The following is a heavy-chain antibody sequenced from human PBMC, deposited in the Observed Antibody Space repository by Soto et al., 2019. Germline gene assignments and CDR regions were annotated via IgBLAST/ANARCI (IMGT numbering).Heavy chain of an antibody. V-gene: IGHV3-23*01. D-gene: IGHD6-6*01. CDR3: AKEYSTSFDY. CDR2: ISAGGSNT. Sequence: LRLSCAASGFTFSNYAMNWVRQAPGKGLEWVSAISAGGSNTNYADSVKGRFTISSDTSKNTLYLQMNSLRAEDTAVYYCAKEYSTSFDYWGQGSLVTVSS. J-gene: IGHJ4*02. CDR1: GFTFSNYA.